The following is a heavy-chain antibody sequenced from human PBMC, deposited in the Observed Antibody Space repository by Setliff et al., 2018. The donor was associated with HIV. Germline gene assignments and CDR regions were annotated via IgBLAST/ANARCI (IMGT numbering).Heavy chain of an antibody. V-gene: IGHV3-73*01. D-gene: IGHD3-22*01. CDR3: TTPLFYYDTSTTWDY. J-gene: IGHJ4*02. CDR2: IKTEAEGYAT. Sequence: GGSLRLSCGASGFTFSGSPMHWVRQASGKGLEWVGRIKTEAEGYATAYAASVKGRFTISRDDSKNTAYLQMNSLKTEDTAIYYCTTPLFYYDTSTTWDYWGQGTLVTVSS. CDR1: GFTFSGSP.